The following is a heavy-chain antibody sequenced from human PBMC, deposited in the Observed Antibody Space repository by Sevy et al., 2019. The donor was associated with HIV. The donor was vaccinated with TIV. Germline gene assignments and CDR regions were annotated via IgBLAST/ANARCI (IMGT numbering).Heavy chain of an antibody. CDR3: AGESARSRCYS. J-gene: IGHJ4*02. CDR1: GGSITSLY. D-gene: IGHD1-26*01. Sequence: SETLSLTCTVSGGSITSLYWGWIRQPPGKGLEWIANIYYNGNTNYNPSLKSRVTISLDTSKNEYSLRLSSVTAADTAIYYCAGESARSRCYSWGQGTLVTVSS. CDR2: IYYNGNT. V-gene: IGHV4-59*08.